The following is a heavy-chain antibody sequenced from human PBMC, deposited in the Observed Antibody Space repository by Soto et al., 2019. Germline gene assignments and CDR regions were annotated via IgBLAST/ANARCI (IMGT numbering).Heavy chain of an antibody. J-gene: IGHJ5*02. CDR1: GYSFTRYD. V-gene: IGHV1-8*01. Sequence: VASVNVSCKATGYSFTRYDINWLRQAAGQGLEWMGWMNPNIGNSVYAQKFQGRVTMTRNTSITTAYIEVTSLKSEDTAVYFCARGAYTHYSHGCERSGEGNMVSVSP. D-gene: IGHD4-4*01. CDR3: ARGAYTHYSHGCER. CDR2: MNPNIGNS.